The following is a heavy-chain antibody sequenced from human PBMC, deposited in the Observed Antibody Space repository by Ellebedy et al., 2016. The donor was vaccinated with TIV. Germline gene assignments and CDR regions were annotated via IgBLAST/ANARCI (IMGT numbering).Heavy chain of an antibody. CDR3: ARHRIAVAGNWFDP. V-gene: IGHV2-70*01. D-gene: IGHD6-19*01. J-gene: IGHJ5*02. Sequence: SGPTLVXPTQTLTLPCTFSGFSLSTSGMCVSWIRQPPGKALEWLALIDWDDDKYYSTSLKTRLTISKDTSKNQVVLTMTNMDPVDTATYYCARHRIAVAGNWFDPWGQGTLVTVSS. CDR2: IDWDDDK. CDR1: GFSLSTSGMC.